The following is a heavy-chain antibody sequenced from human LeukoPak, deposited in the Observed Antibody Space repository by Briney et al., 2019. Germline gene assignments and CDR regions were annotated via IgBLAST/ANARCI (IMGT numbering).Heavy chain of an antibody. CDR2: INHSGST. V-gene: IGHV4-34*01. CDR1: GGSFSGYY. Sequence: PSETLSLTCAVYGGSFSGYYWSWIRQPPGKGLEWIGEINHSGSTHYNPSLKSRVTISVDTSKNQFSLKLSSVTAADTAVYYCARGYGDYELDYWGQGTLVTVSS. D-gene: IGHD4-17*01. CDR3: ARGYGDYELDY. J-gene: IGHJ4*02.